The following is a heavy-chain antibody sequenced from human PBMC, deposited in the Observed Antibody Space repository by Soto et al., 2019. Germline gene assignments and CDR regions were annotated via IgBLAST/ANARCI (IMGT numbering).Heavy chain of an antibody. CDR1: GGSISSYY. Sequence: PSETLSLTCTVSGGSISSYYWSWVGQPPGKGLEWIGYIYYSGSTNYNPSLKSRVTISVDTSKNQFSLKLSSVTAADTAVYYCARDGYTVTPNYYYGMDVWGQGTTVTVSS. J-gene: IGHJ6*02. V-gene: IGHV4-59*13. CDR3: ARDGYTVTPNYYYGMDV. CDR2: IYYSGST. D-gene: IGHD4-4*01.